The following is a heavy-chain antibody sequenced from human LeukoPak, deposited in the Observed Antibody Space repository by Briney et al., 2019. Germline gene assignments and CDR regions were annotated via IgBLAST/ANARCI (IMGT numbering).Heavy chain of an antibody. V-gene: IGHV3-23*01. CDR1: GFTFSRYA. J-gene: IGHJ4*02. CDR3: ASDREYYYGSGSFDY. D-gene: IGHD3-10*01. Sequence: GGSLRLSCAASGFTFSRYAMSWVRQTPGKGLEWVSVISGSGGSTYYADSLKGRFTISRDNAKNTLYLHMISLTAGDTAVYYCASDREYYYGSGSFDYWGQGTLVTVSS. CDR2: ISGSGGST.